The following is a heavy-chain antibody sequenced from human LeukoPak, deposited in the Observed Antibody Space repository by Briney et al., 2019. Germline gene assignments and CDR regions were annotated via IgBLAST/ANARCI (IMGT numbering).Heavy chain of an antibody. J-gene: IGHJ6*03. CDR3: ARGDTNYDFWSGYLDRPSSYYYMDV. Sequence: SVKVSCKASGGTFSSYAISWVRQAPGQGLEWMGGIIPICGTANYAQKFQGRVTITTDESTSTAYMELSSLRSEDTAVYYCARGDTNYDFWSGYLDRPSSYYYMDVWGKGTTVTVSS. CDR2: IIPICGTA. V-gene: IGHV1-69*05. CDR1: GGTFSSYA. D-gene: IGHD3-3*01.